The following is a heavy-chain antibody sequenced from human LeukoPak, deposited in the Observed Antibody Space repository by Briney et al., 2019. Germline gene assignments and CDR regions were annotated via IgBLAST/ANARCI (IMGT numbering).Heavy chain of an antibody. D-gene: IGHD6-13*01. Sequence: GASVKVSCKASGYTFTSYYMHWVRQAPGQGLEWMGIVNPSAGGTSYAQKFQGRVTMTRDTSTSTVYMELSSLRSEDTAVYYCARVFSSSSYFDYWGQGTLVTVSS. CDR2: VNPSAGGT. CDR3: ARVFSSSSYFDY. CDR1: GYTFTSYY. J-gene: IGHJ4*02. V-gene: IGHV1-46*01.